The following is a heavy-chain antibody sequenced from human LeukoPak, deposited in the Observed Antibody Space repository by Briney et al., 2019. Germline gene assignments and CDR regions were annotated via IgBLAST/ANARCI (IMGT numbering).Heavy chain of an antibody. CDR3: AADTTGTLAFDI. D-gene: IGHD1-1*01. CDR2: IVVGSGNT. CDR1: GFTFTNSA. Sequence: GASVKVSCKASGFTFTNSAVQWVRQARGQRLEWMGFIVVGSGNTNYPQKFQERVTISRDMSKSTAYMELSSLRSEDTAVYYCAADTTGTLAFDIWGQGTMATVSS. J-gene: IGHJ3*02. V-gene: IGHV1-58*01.